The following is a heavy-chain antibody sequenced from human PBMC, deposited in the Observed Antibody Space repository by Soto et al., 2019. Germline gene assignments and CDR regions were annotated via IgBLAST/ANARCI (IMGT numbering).Heavy chain of an antibody. CDR1: GYPFTSYG. CDR2: ISAYNGNT. J-gene: IGHJ6*01. V-gene: IGHV1-18*04. D-gene: IGHD1-26*01. CDR3: AGSGSYYYYGMDV. Sequence: GSVKVSFKASGYPFTSYGISFVRQAPGQGLEWMGWISAYNGNTNYAQKLQGRVTMTTDTSTSTAYMELSSLRSEDTAVYYCAGSGSYYYYGMDVWGQGTTVTVSS.